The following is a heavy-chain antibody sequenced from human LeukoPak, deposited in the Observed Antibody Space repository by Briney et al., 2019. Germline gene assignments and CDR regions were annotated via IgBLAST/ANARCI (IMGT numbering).Heavy chain of an antibody. V-gene: IGHV3-53*01. J-gene: IGHJ4*02. Sequence: GGSLRLSCAASGFTVSNNYMSRVRQAPGKGLEWVSVIYRGGSTYYADSVKGRFTISRDTSKNTLSLQMNSLRAEDTAVYYCASLSLGHYWGQGTLVTVSS. D-gene: IGHD6-6*01. CDR2: IYRGGST. CDR3: ASLSLGHY. CDR1: GFTVSNNY.